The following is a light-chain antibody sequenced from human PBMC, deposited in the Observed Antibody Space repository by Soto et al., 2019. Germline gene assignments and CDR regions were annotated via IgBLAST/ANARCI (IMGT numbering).Light chain of an antibody. J-gene: IGLJ1*01. V-gene: IGLV2-14*01. CDR2: EVS. CDR1: SSDVGGYNY. CDR3: AAWDDSLTGPV. Sequence: QSVLTQPASVSGSPGQSITISCTGTSSDVGGYNYVSWYQLHPGKAPKLMVYEVSNRPSGVSNRFSGSKSGNTASLTISGLQAEDEADYYCAAWDDSLTGPVFGTGTKVTV.